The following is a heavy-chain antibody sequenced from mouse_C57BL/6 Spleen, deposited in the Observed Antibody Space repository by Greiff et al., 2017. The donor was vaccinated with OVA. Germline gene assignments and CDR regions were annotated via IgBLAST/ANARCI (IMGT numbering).Heavy chain of an antibody. V-gene: IGHV1-62-3*01. CDR1: GYTFTSYW. CDR3: ASLYYDYHDY. J-gene: IGHJ2*01. CDR2: IDPNSGGT. D-gene: IGHD2-4*01. Sequence: QVQLKQPGAELVKPGASVKLSCKASGYTFTSYWMHWVKQRPGRGLEWIGRIDPNSGGTKYNEKFKSKATLTVDKPSSTAYMQLSSLTSEDTAVYYCASLYYDYHDYWGQGTTLTVSS.